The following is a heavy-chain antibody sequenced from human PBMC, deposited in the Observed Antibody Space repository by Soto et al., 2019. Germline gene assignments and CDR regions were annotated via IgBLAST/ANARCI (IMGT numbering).Heavy chain of an antibody. Sequence: SSETLSLTCAVYGGSFSGYYWSWIRQPPGKGLEWIGEINHSGSTYYNPSLKSRVTISVDRSKNQFSLKLSSVTAADTAVYYCARAGAATPSDYWGQGTLVTVSS. CDR1: GGSFSGYY. J-gene: IGHJ4*02. V-gene: IGHV4-34*01. CDR3: ARAGAATPSDY. CDR2: INHSGST. D-gene: IGHD2-15*01.